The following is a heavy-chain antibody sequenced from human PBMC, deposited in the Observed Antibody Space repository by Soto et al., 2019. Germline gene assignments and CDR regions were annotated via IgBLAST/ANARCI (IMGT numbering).Heavy chain of an antibody. CDR3: ARGWGYDTSDYYYAY. D-gene: IGHD3-22*01. V-gene: IGHV1-69*01. J-gene: IGHJ4*02. Sequence: QVQLIQSGAEVKKPGSSVKVSCKAYGGTFSRYAISWVRQAPGQGLEWMGGITPIFGTANYAQKFQGRVAITADESTRTSYMELRSLRSGDTAVYYCARGWGYDTSDYYYAYWVQGTLITVSS. CDR1: GGTFSRYA. CDR2: ITPIFGTA.